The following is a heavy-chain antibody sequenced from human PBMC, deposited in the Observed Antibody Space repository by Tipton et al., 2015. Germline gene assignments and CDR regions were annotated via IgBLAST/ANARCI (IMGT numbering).Heavy chain of an antibody. CDR1: GGSFSGYF. CDR2: INHHGTS. D-gene: IGHD2-8*01. Sequence: TLSLTCAVYGGSFSGYFWSWVRQAPGKGLEWIGEINHHGTSNYNPSLESRVAVSPDTSKNQFTLKMTSVTAADTAVYYCARNGGPWSYGLDVWGQGTTVIVS. CDR3: ARNGGPWSYGLDV. V-gene: IGHV4-34*01. J-gene: IGHJ6*02.